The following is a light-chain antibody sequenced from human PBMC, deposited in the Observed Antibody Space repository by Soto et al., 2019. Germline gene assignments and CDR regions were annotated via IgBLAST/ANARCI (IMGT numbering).Light chain of an antibody. CDR3: QSYDSSLSRRWV. CDR2: G. V-gene: IGLV1-40*01. CDR1: SSNIGAGYP. J-gene: IGLJ3*02. Sequence: QSVLTQPPSVSGAPGQRVTISCTGSSSNIGAGYPVHWYQQLPGTAPKLLVAGNRPSGVPDRFSVPKSGASASLAITGLQAEDEADYYCQSYDSSLSRRWVFGGGTKVTVL.